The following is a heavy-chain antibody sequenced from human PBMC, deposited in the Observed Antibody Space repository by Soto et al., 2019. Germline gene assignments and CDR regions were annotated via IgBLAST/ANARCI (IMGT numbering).Heavy chain of an antibody. CDR1: GYTFTSYD. J-gene: IGHJ5*02. D-gene: IGHD6-13*01. V-gene: IGHV1-8*01. CDR3: ARERSAAGTGGFDP. CDR2: MNPNSGNK. Sequence: QVQLVQSGAEVKKPGASVKVSCKASGYTFTSYDINWVRQATGQGLEWMGWMNPNSGNKGYAQKFQGRVTMTRNTAISTAYMELSSLRSEDTAVYYCARERSAAGTGGFDPWGQGTLVTVSS.